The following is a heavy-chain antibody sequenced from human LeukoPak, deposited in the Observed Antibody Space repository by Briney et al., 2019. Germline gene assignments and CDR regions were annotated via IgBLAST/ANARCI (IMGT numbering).Heavy chain of an antibody. CDR1: GFTLSTYT. CDR3: ARDRLKYYYYYGMDV. V-gene: IGHV3-23*01. J-gene: IGHJ6*02. CDR2: ISGSGGST. Sequence: GGSLRLSCAASGFTLSTYTMNWVRQAPGKGLEWVSAISGSGGSTHYADSVKGRLTISRDKSKNTLYLQMNSLRAEDTAVYYCARDRLKYYYYYGMDVWGQGTTVTVSS. D-gene: IGHD2-21*02.